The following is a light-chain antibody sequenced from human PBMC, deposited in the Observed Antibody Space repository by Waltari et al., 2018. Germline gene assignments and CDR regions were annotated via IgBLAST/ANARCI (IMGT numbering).Light chain of an antibody. CDR2: DVS. Sequence: QSALTQPASVSGSPGQSITVSCTGTSSDIGTYNYVSWYQQHPGKAPKLTIYDVSSRPSGVSNRFSGSKSGNTASLTISGLQAEDEADYYCDSKSSSSPHVFGTGTKVTVL. J-gene: IGLJ1*01. CDR1: SSDIGTYNY. V-gene: IGLV2-14*03. CDR3: DSKSSSSPHV.